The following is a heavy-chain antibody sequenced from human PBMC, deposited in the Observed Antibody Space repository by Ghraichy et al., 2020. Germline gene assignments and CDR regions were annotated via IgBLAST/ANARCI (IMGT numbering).Heavy chain of an antibody. V-gene: IGHV3-21*01. Sequence: GGSLRLSCAASGFTFSSYSVNWVRQAPGKGLEWVSSISDSSSYIYYADSVKGRFAISRDNAKNSLYLQMNSLRAEDTAVYYCARYCSSANCHDYYYGMDVWGQGTTVTVAS. CDR2: ISDSSSYI. CDR3: ARYCSSANCHDYYYGMDV. D-gene: IGHD2-2*01. J-gene: IGHJ6*02. CDR1: GFTFSSYS.